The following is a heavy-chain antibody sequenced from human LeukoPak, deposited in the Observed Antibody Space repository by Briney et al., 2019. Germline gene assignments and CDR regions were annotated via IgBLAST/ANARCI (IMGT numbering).Heavy chain of an antibody. CDR2: ISGSSGAT. Sequence: GGSLRLSCAASGFAFSRNDMFWVRQAPGKGLEWVSSISGSSGATYYADSVRGRFTISRDNSKNTVFLQMDSLRAEDTAIYYCAKGGPGAFDFWGHGTMVTVSS. CDR3: AKGGPGAFDF. V-gene: IGHV3-23*01. CDR1: GFAFSRND. J-gene: IGHJ3*01. D-gene: IGHD2-15*01.